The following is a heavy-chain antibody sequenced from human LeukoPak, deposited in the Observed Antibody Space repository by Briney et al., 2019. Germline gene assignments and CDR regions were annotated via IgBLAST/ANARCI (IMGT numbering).Heavy chain of an antibody. CDR3: ARLTVPAAIRYYYYGMDV. V-gene: IGHV1-2*02. J-gene: IGHJ6*02. Sequence: GASVKVYCKASGYTFTGYYMHWVRQAPGQGLEWMGWINPNSGGTNYAQKLQGRVTMTTDTSTSTAYMELRSLRSDDTAVYYCARLTVPAAIRYYYYGMDVWGQGTTVTVSS. CDR2: INPNSGGT. CDR1: GYTFTGYY. D-gene: IGHD2-2*02.